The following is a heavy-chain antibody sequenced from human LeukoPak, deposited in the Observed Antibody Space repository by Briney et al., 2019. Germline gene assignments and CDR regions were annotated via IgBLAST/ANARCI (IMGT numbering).Heavy chain of an antibody. D-gene: IGHD3-16*01. Sequence: SVTVSLTCSVCGGSIYGYYWGWIRQPPGHGLEGIGEINHSGSNNHNTFLKSRVTIPEDPPKKHFLLTMRLVTAADPAVYCFGREGGPSFDYWGQGNLVTVSS. CDR1: GGSIYGYY. CDR2: INHSGSN. J-gene: IGHJ4*02. CDR3: GREGGPSFDY. V-gene: IGHV4-34*01.